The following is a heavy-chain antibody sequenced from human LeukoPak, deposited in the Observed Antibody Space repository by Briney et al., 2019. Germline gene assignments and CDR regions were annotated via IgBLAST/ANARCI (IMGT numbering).Heavy chain of an antibody. CDR3: ARGSFGDYDY. D-gene: IGHD4-17*01. CDR1: EFNFSSYA. J-gene: IGHJ4*02. Sequence: GGSLRLSCAASEFNFSSYAMSWVRPAPGKGLEWVSAITASGGGTYYTDSVKGRFTISRDNSKNTLYLQMNSLRAEDTAVYYCARGSFGDYDYWGQGTLVTVSS. V-gene: IGHV3-23*01. CDR2: ITASGGGT.